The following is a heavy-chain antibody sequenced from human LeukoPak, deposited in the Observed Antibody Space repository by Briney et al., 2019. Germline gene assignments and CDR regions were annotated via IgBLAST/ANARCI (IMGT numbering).Heavy chain of an antibody. CDR2: ISSSSSTI. Sequence: GGSLSLSCAASGFTFSSYSMNWVRPAPGKGLEWVSYISSSSSTIYYADSVKGRFTISRDNAKNSLYLQMNSLRAEDTAVYYCARGITIFGVVDVGLDPWGQGTLVTVSS. V-gene: IGHV3-48*04. D-gene: IGHD3-3*01. CDR1: GFTFSSYS. CDR3: ARGITIFGVVDVGLDP. J-gene: IGHJ5*02.